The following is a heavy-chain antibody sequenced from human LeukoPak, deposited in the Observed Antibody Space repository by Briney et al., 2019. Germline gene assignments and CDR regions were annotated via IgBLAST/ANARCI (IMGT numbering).Heavy chain of an antibody. CDR2: ISYDGSNK. V-gene: IGHV3-30-3*01. CDR3: ARELSIDAFDI. J-gene: IGHJ3*02. Sequence: GGSLRLSCAASGFTFSSYAIHWVRQAPGKGLEWVAIISYDGSNKYYADSVKGRFTISRDNSKNTLYLQMNSLRPEDTAMYYCARELSIDAFDIWGQGTMVTVSS. D-gene: IGHD6-6*01. CDR1: GFTFSSYA.